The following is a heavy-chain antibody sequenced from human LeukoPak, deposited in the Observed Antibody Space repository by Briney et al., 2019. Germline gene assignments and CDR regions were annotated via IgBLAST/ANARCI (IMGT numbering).Heavy chain of an antibody. Sequence: GGSLRLSCAASGFTFSSYEMNWVRQAPGKGLEWVSYISSSGSTIYYADSVKGRFTISRDNAKNSLYLQMNSLRADDTAVYYCARVGYSSSWYRKYYSDYWGQGTLVTVSS. V-gene: IGHV3-48*03. CDR2: ISSSGSTI. CDR1: GFTFSSYE. CDR3: ARVGYSSSWYRKYYSDY. J-gene: IGHJ4*02. D-gene: IGHD6-13*01.